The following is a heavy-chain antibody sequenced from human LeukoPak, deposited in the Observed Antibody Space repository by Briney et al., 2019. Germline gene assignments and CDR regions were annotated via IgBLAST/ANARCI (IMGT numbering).Heavy chain of an antibody. D-gene: IGHD6-19*01. CDR3: ARSYSSGWYGDWYFGL. J-gene: IGHJ2*01. CDR1: GGTFSSYA. V-gene: IGHV1-2*02. Sequence: ASVKVSCKASGGTFSSYAISWVRQAPGQGLEWMGWINPNSGGRNYAQKFQGRVTMTRDTSISTAYMELSRLRSDDTAVYYCARSYSSGWYGDWYFGLWGRGTLVTVSS. CDR2: INPNSGGR.